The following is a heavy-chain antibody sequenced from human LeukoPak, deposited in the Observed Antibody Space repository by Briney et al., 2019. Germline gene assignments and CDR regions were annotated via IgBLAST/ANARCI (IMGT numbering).Heavy chain of an antibody. J-gene: IGHJ4*02. CDR2: IYSSGST. CDR3: ARHGSSSYYFDY. V-gene: IGHV4-61*01. Sequence: SETLPLTCTVSGGSVSSGSYFWSWIRQPPGKGLEWIGYIYSSGSTTYNPSLKSRLTISVDTSENQFSLKLTSVTAADTAVYYCARHGSSSYYFDYWGQGTLVTVSS. D-gene: IGHD6-6*01. CDR1: GGSVSSGSYF.